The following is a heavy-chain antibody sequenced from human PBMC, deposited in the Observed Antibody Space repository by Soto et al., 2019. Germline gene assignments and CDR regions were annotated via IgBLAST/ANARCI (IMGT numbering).Heavy chain of an antibody. CDR2: INHSGST. CDR1: GGSFSGYY. D-gene: IGHD3-22*01. Sequence: LSLTCAVYGGSFSGYYWSWIRQPPGKGLEWIGEINHSGSTNYNPSLKSRVTISVDTSKNQFSLKLSSVTAADTAVYYCARVPYYYDSSGYSTPHDYWGQGTLVTVSS. CDR3: ARVPYYYDSSGYSTPHDY. V-gene: IGHV4-34*01. J-gene: IGHJ4*02.